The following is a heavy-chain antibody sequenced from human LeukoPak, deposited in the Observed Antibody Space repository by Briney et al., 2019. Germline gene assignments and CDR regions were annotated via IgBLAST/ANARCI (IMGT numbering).Heavy chain of an antibody. J-gene: IGHJ3*02. V-gene: IGHV1-2*02. D-gene: IGHD1-26*01. CDR2: INPNSGGT. Sequence: ASVKVSCRASGYTFTGYYMHWVRQAPGQGRDWMGWINPNSGGTNYAQKFQGRVTITRDTSISTAYMELSRLRSDDTGVYYCGRDPRGRAFDIWGQGTMVTVSS. CDR1: GYTFTGYY. CDR3: GRDPRGRAFDI.